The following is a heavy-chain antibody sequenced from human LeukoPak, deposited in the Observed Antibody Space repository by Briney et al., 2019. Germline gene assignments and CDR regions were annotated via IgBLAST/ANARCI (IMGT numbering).Heavy chain of an antibody. CDR2: ISHAGST. V-gene: IGHV4-4*02. CDR3: ARGSGSRYCSSTSCYAYYYYYYGMDV. J-gene: IGHJ6*02. D-gene: IGHD2-2*01. Sequence: SETLSLTCTVSGDSISSNNWWNWVRQPPGKGLDWIGEISHAGSTKYNPSLKNRVTISKDDSKNQFSLKLSSVTAADTAVYYCARGSGSRYCSSTSCYAYYYYYYGMDVWGQETTVTVSS. CDR1: GDSISSNNW.